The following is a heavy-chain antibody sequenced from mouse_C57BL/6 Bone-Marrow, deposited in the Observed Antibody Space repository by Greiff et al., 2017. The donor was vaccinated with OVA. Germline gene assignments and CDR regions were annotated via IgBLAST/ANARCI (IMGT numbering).Heavy chain of an antibody. D-gene: IGHD1-1*01. V-gene: IGHV5-9*01. CDR1: GFTFSSYT. J-gene: IGHJ4*01. CDR3: SRRTTVVANYAMDY. Sequence: EVKLMESGGGLVKPGGSLKLSCAASGFTFSSYTMSWVRQTPEKRLEWVATIRGVGGNTYYPDSVKGRFTISRDNAKNTLYLQMSSLRSEDTALYYCSRRTTVVANYAMDYWGQGTSVTVSS. CDR2: IRGVGGNT.